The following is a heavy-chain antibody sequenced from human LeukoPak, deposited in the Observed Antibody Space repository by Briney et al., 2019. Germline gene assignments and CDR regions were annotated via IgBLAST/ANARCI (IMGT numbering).Heavy chain of an antibody. CDR1: GGSISSGSYY. CDR3: ARVMVVTTPAYYYYMDV. CDR2: IYTSGST. Sequence: SETLSLTCTVSGGSISSGSYYWSWIRQPAGKGLEWIGRIYTSGSTNYNPSLKSRVTISVDTSKNQFSLKLSSVTAADTAVYYCARVMVVTTPAYYYYMDVWDKGTTVTVSS. J-gene: IGHJ6*03. D-gene: IGHD4/OR15-4a*01. V-gene: IGHV4-61*02.